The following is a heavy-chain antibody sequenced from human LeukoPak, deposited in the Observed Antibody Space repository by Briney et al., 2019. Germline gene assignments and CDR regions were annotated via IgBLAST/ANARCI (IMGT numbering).Heavy chain of an antibody. D-gene: IGHD3-3*01. CDR2: INHSGST. J-gene: IGHJ6*03. Sequence: SETLSLTCAVYGGSFSGYYWSWIRQPPGKGLEWIGEINHSGSTNYNPSLKSRVTISVDTSKNQFSLKLSSVTAADTAVYYCARGSNFWSGYYPRWYYYMDVWGKGTTGTVSS. CDR1: GGSFSGYY. CDR3: ARGSNFWSGYYPRWYYYMDV. V-gene: IGHV4-34*01.